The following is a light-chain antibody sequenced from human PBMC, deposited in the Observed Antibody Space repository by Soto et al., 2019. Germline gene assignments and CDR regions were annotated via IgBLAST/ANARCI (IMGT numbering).Light chain of an antibody. CDR3: QQYGSSPLT. CDR1: QSVSASY. V-gene: IGKV3-20*01. J-gene: IGKJ4*01. CDR2: GAS. Sequence: EIVLTQSPDTLSLSPGERATLSCRASQSVSASYLAWYQHKPGQAPRLLMYGASRRATDIPDRFSGSGSGTDFTLTISRLEPEDFVVYFCQQYGSSPLTFGGGTKVEIK.